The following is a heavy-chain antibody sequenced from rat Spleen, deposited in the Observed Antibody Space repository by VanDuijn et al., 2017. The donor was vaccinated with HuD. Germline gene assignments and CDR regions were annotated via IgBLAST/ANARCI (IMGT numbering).Heavy chain of an antibody. J-gene: IGHJ2*01. CDR3: ARHNVTTGDYFDY. CDR2: IGSSGVTT. Sequence: EVQLVESGGGLVQVGRSMKLSCVASGFTFSSFPMAWVRQAPTKGLEWVATIGSSGVTTYYRDSVKDRFSISRDNAKTTLYLQMDSLRSEDTATYYCARHNVTTGDYFDYWGQGVMVTVSS. CDR1: GFTFSSFP. D-gene: IGHD1-10*01. V-gene: IGHV5-46*01.